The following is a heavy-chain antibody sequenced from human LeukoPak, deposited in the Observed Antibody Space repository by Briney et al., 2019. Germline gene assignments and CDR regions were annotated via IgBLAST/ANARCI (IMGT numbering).Heavy chain of an antibody. CDR1: GYTFTSYA. CDR3: ARDGYDSSGWYEGNFDY. D-gene: IGHD6-19*01. V-gene: IGHV1-3*01. J-gene: IGHJ4*02. Sequence: ASVKVSCKASGYTFTSYAMHWVRQAPGQRLEWMGWINAGNGNTKYSQKFQGRVTITRDTSASTAYMELSSLRSEDTAMYYCARDGYDSSGWYEGNFDYWGQGTLVTVSS. CDR2: INAGNGNT.